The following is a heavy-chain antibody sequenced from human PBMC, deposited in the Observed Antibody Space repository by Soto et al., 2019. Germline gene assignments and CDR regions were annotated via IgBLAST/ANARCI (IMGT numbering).Heavy chain of an antibody. CDR2: IYYSGST. J-gene: IGHJ6*02. CDR1: GGSISSYY. Sequence: SETLSLTCTASGGSISSYYWSWIRQPPGKGLEWIGYIYYSGSTNYNPSLKSRVTISVDTSKNQFSLKLSSVTAADTAVYYCARDRGQGDLRHYYGMDVWGQGTTVTVSS. D-gene: IGHD3-16*01. CDR3: ARDRGQGDLRHYYGMDV. V-gene: IGHV4-59*01.